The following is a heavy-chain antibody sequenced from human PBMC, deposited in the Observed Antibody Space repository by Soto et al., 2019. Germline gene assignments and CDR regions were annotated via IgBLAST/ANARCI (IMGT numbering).Heavy chain of an antibody. CDR3: TVGSGYYPGTFDS. V-gene: IGHV5-51*01. CDR1: GDRFISYW. Sequence: GESLKISCKGSGDRFISYWIGWVRQMPGKGLEWMGIIYPADSDTRYSPSFQGQVTISADKSISTAYLQWGSLKASDTAMYYCTVGSGYYPGTFDSWGQGTLVTVS. J-gene: IGHJ4*02. D-gene: IGHD3-22*01. CDR2: IYPADSDT.